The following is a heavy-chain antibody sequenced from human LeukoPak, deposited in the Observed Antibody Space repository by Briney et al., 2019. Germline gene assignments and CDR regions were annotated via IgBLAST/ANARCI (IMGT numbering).Heavy chain of an antibody. CDR1: GYTFTGYY. CDR3: ASIAVAGTLG. J-gene: IGHJ4*02. CDR2: INPNSGGT. Sequence: ASVKVSCKASGYTFTGYYMHWVRQAPGQGLEWMGWINPNSGGTNYAQKFQGRVTITTDESTSTAYMELSSLRSEDTAVYYCASIAVAGTLGWGQGTLVTVSS. V-gene: IGHV1-2*02. D-gene: IGHD6-19*01.